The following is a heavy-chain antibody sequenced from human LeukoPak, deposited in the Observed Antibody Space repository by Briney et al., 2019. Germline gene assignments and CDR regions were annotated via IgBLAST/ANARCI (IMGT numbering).Heavy chain of an antibody. J-gene: IGHJ6*03. Sequence: GGSLRLSCAASGFTFSGYSMHWVRQASGKGLEWVCRIRSKANSYATAYAASVKGRFTISRDDSKNTAYLQMNSLKTEDTAVYYCSRSGALDYYYYYMDVWGKGTTVTVSS. V-gene: IGHV3-73*01. D-gene: IGHD6-19*01. CDR1: GFTFSGYS. CDR3: SRSGALDYYYYYMDV. CDR2: IRSKANSYAT.